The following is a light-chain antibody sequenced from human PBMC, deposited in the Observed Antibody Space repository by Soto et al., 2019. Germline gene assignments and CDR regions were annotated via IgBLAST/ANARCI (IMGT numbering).Light chain of an antibody. V-gene: IGKV1-39*01. J-gene: IGKJ1*01. CDR3: QESYSFLWGT. CDR1: QSISTS. CDR2: GAS. Sequence: DIQMTQSPSSLSASVGDRVTITCRTSQSISTSLNWYQQKAGKAPKLLIYGASTLQSGVPLRFSGSGSGTDFTLTISSLQREDFATYYCQESYSFLWGTCGQGTRWIS.